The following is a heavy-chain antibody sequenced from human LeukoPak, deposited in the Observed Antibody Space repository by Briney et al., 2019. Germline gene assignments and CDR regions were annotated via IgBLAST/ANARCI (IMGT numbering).Heavy chain of an antibody. CDR1: GFMFSRHG. Sequence: GGSLRLSCVASGFMFSRHGMHWVRQAPGEGLEWMAFIQYDESRTDYADSVKGRFPIFRDNSKNTLYLQMTNLRTEDTAVYYCGTEDTTTGDHWGQETLVTVSS. D-gene: IGHD4-17*01. CDR3: GTEDTTTGDH. J-gene: IGHJ4*02. V-gene: IGHV3-30*02. CDR2: IQYDESRT.